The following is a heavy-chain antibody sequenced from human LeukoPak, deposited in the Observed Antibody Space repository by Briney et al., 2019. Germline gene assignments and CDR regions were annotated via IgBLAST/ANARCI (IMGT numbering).Heavy chain of an antibody. J-gene: IGHJ6*02. CDR3: ARELHSGSYGGMDV. CDR1: GGSISSGGYY. D-gene: IGHD3-10*01. Sequence: SETLSLTCTVSGGSISSGGYYWGWIRQHPGKGLEWIGYIYYSGSTYYNPSLKSRVTISVDTSKNQFSLKLSSVTAADTAVYYCARELHSGSYGGMDVWGQGTTVTVSS. CDR2: IYYSGST. V-gene: IGHV4-31*03.